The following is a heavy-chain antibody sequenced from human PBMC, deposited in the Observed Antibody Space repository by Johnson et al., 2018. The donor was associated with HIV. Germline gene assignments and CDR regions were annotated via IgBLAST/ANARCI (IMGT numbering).Heavy chain of an antibody. CDR2: VRYDGSNE. Sequence: QVQLVESGGGLVQPGGSLRLSCAASGFTFSSFCMHWVRQAPGKGLEWVAFVRYDGSNEYYADPVKGRFTISRDTSKNSLDLQMNSLRAEDTAVYYCAKDRPRGGSSGMGGAFDIWGQGTMVTVSS. V-gene: IGHV3-30*02. CDR3: AKDRPRGGSSGMGGAFDI. J-gene: IGHJ3*02. CDR1: GFTFSSFC. D-gene: IGHD5-12*01.